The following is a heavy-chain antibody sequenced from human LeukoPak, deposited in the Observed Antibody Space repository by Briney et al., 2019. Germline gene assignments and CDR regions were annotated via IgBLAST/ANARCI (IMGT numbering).Heavy chain of an antibody. CDR1: GFTFGDYA. V-gene: IGHV3-49*03. CDR2: IRSKAYGGTT. J-gene: IGHJ4*02. D-gene: IGHD2-2*01. Sequence: GGSLRLSCTASGFTFGDYAMSWFRQAPGKGLEWVGFIRSKAYGGTTEYAASVKGRFTISRDDSKSIAYLQMNSLKTEDTAVYYCTRDGIVVVPAAISYWGQGTLVTVSS. CDR3: TRDGIVVVPAAISY.